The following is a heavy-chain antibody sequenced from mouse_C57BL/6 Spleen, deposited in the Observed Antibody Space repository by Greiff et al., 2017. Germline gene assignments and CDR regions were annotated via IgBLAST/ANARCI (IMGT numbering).Heavy chain of an antibody. CDR1: GYTFTSYW. J-gene: IGHJ1*03. CDR3: GRKPYGSSPWVDV. D-gene: IGHD1-1*01. Sequence: QVQLQQSGAELAKPGASVKLSCKASGYTFTSYWMHWVKQRPGQGLEWIGYINPSSGYTKYNQKFKDNVTLTADKSSSTAYMQLSSLTYEGTAVYYRGRKPYGSSPWVDVWGTGTTVTVAS. CDR2: INPSSGYT. V-gene: IGHV1-7*01.